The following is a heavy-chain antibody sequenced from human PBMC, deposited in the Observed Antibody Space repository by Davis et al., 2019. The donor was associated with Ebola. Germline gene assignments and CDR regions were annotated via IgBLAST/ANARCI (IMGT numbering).Heavy chain of an antibody. Sequence: GESLKISCAASGFTFSSYWMSWVRQAPGKGLEWVAFIRYDGSNKYYADSVKGRFTISRDNSKNTLYLQMNSLRAEDTAVYYCAKESIVLVPAAYYGMDVWGQGTTVTVSS. CDR3: AKESIVLVPAAYYGMDV. CDR1: GFTFSSYW. V-gene: IGHV3-30*02. CDR2: IRYDGSNK. D-gene: IGHD2-2*01. J-gene: IGHJ6*02.